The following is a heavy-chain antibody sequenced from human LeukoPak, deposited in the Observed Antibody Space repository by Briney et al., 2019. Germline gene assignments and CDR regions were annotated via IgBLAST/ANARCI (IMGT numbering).Heavy chain of an antibody. D-gene: IGHD3-3*01. CDR1: GGSISSGGYY. CDR2: IYYSGST. V-gene: IGHV4-31*03. Sequence: PSETLSLTCTVSGGSISSGGYYWSWIRQHPGKGLEWIGYIYYSGSTYYNPSLKSRVTISVDTSDNQFSLKLSSVTAADTAVYYCARTKTGYDFWNWGQGTLVTVSS. J-gene: IGHJ4*02. CDR3: ARTKTGYDFWN.